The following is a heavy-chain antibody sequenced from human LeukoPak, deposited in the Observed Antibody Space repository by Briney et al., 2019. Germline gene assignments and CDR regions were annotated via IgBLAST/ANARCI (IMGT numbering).Heavy chain of an antibody. CDR2: IRTKAYGGTT. J-gene: IGHJ4*02. CDR3: TRDLSPTYYADTSGYYRDLYDY. CDR1: GFTVGYYA. Sequence: PGRSLRLSCTASGFTVGYYAMSWVRQPPGKGLEWVGFIRTKAYGGTTEYAASVKGRFTISRDDSKSIAYLQMNSLKTEDTAVYYCTRDLSPTYYADTSGYYRDLYDYWGQGTLVTVSS. D-gene: IGHD3-22*01. V-gene: IGHV3-49*04.